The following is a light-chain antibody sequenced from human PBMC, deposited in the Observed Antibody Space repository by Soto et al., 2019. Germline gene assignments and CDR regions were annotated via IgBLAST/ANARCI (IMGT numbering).Light chain of an antibody. J-gene: IGKJ2*01. CDR3: QYYDNFPPTFT. CDR2: DTS. V-gene: IGKV1-33*01. Sequence: DIQMTQSPSSLSASVGDRVTITCQASHDVTKYLNLYQQKPGKAPKLLIYDTSNLETGVPFRFSGRGSGTNFTLTISSLRPEDFATSYCQYYDNFPPTFTFGQGTKLEMK. CDR1: HDVTKY.